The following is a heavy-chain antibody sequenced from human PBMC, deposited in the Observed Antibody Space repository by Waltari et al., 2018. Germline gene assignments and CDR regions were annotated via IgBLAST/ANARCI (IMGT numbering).Heavy chain of an antibody. V-gene: IGHV1-2*02. CDR1: GSTFTGYY. CDR3: ARDPVRGVGNWFDP. Sequence: QVQLVQSGAEVKKPGASVKVSCKASGSTFTGYYMHWVRQAPGQGLEGMGWVNPNSGGTNCAQKFQGRVTMTRDTSISTAYMELSRLRSDDTAVYYCARDPVRGVGNWFDPWGQGTLVTVSS. D-gene: IGHD3-10*01. CDR2: VNPNSGGT. J-gene: IGHJ5*02.